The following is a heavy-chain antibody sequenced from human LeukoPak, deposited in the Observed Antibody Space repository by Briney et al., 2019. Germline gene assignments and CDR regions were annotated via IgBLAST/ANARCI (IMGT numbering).Heavy chain of an antibody. CDR2: IRSSSDYT. J-gene: IGHJ4*02. V-gene: IGHV3-11*03. D-gene: IGHD7-27*01. CDR3: ARTLLNWGLNS. CDR1: GFTFSDYY. Sequence: GGTLRLSCAVSGFTFSDYYMSWIRQAPGKGLEWVSYIRSSSDYTKYADSVRGRFTISRDKANNALYLQMNSLRVEDTAVYYCARTLLNWGLNSWGQGTLVTVSS.